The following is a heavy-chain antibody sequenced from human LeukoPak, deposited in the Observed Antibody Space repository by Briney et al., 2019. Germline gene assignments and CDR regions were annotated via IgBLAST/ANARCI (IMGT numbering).Heavy chain of an antibody. Sequence: PGGSLRLSCAASGFIFSDHYMDWVRQAQGKGLEWVGRIRNKANSYITKYAASVEGRFTISRDDLKSSLLLQMNSLKIEDTAIYYCAVVTTGYWGQGTLVTVSS. CDR1: GFIFSDHY. CDR3: AVVTTGY. V-gene: IGHV3-72*01. J-gene: IGHJ4*02. D-gene: IGHD4-17*01. CDR2: IRNKANSYIT.